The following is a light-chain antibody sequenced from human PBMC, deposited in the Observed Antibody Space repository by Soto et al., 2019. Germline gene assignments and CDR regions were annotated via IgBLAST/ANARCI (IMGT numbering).Light chain of an antibody. CDR2: DAS. Sequence: EIVLTQTTSTLSVSPGDTATLSCRASQRFVSVHLAWYQQRPGQAPRLLIYDASNRAPGVPDRFSGSGSGTDYTLTINRLEHEDFAVFYCHQYGSSPTSPPFGQGTRVDI. CDR3: HQYGSSPTSPP. CDR1: QRFVSVH. J-gene: IGKJ5*01. V-gene: IGKV3-20*01.